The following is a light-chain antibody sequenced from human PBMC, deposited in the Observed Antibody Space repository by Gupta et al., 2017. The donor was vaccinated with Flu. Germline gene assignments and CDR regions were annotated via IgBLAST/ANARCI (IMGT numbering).Light chain of an antibody. V-gene: IGKV3-11*01. CDR3: QERSNWVT. CDR2: DAS. CDR1: QNIRTY. Sequence: EIVLTQSPATLSLSPGERATLSCRASQNIRTYLAWYQQTPGQAPRLLIYDASNRATGIPARFSGSGSGTDFTLTISSLEPEDFAIYYCQERSNWVTFGGGTKVEIK. J-gene: IGKJ4*01.